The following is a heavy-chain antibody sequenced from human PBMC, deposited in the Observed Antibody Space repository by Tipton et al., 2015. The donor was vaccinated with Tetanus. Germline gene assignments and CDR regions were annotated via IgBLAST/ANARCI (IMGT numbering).Heavy chain of an antibody. Sequence: TLSLTCTVSGGSIGTYHWNWIRQSPGKGLEWIGYIDYFGTTKYNPSLMSRVAMSVDTSKNQFSLRLNSVSAADTAVYYCARGAIFGVLTYRAFDIWGQGTMVTVSS. D-gene: IGHD3-3*01. CDR1: GGSIGTYH. V-gene: IGHV4-59*01. CDR2: IDYFGTT. J-gene: IGHJ3*02. CDR3: ARGAIFGVLTYRAFDI.